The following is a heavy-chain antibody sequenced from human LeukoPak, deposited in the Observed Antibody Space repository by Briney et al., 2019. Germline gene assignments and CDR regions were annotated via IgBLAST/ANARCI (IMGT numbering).Heavy chain of an antibody. Sequence: PGGSLRLSCAASGFTFSTYDMNWVRQAPGKGLEWISYISSSGITIFYADSVKGRFTISRVNAKNSLYLQMNSLRAEDTAVYYCARDQYGSGDGYYMDVWGKGTTVTISS. CDR3: ARDQYGSGDGYYMDV. CDR2: ISSSGITI. D-gene: IGHD3-10*01. V-gene: IGHV3-48*03. J-gene: IGHJ6*03. CDR1: GFTFSTYD.